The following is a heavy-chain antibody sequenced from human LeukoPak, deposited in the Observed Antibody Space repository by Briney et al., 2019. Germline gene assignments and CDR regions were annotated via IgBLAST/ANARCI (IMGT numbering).Heavy chain of an antibody. CDR2: INDGGTT. D-gene: IGHD4-11*01. CDR3: ARSFYSNYDKWFDP. J-gene: IGHJ5*02. Sequence: SETLSLTCAVYGASFSGYYWSWIRQPPGKGLECIGEINDGGTTNYNPSLKSRVSISIDRSKNHFYLTLTSVTAADTATYYCARSFYSNYDKWFDPWGQGTLVTVSS. CDR1: GASFSGYY. V-gene: IGHV4-34*01.